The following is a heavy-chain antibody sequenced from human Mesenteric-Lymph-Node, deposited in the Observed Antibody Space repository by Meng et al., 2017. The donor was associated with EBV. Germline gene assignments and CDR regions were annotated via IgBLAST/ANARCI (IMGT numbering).Heavy chain of an antibody. CDR3: ARGAIFGIVITYFDY. V-gene: IGHV4-34*01. CDR1: GGAFSGYH. Sequence: VQLQQGCAGLLEPSETLSLRCEASGGAFSGYHWSWIRQPPGKGLEYIGEISQSGDTTYNPSLKSRVTISVDRSRNQFSLKMVSVTAADTAVYYCARGAIFGIVITYFDYWSQGTLVTVSS. CDR2: ISQSGDT. D-gene: IGHD3-3*02. J-gene: IGHJ4*02.